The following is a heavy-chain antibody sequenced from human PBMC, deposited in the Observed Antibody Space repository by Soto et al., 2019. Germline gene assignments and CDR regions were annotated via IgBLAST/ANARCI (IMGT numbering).Heavy chain of an antibody. CDR2: IDPSDSYT. V-gene: IGHV5-10-1*01. Sequence: GESLKISCKGSGYSFTSYWISWVRQMPGKGLEWMGRIDPSDSYTNYSPSFQGHVTISADKSISTAYLQWSSLKASDTAMYYCAISGYCSGGSCYSIYYYYGMDVWGQGTTVTVSS. J-gene: IGHJ6*02. CDR3: AISGYCSGGSCYSIYYYYGMDV. D-gene: IGHD2-15*01. CDR1: GYSFTSYW.